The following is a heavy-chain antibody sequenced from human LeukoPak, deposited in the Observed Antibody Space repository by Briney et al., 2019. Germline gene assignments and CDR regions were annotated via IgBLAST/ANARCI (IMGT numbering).Heavy chain of an antibody. Sequence: GGSLRLSCAASGFTFSSYWMHWVRQAPGKGLVWVSRINSDGSSTSYADSVKGRFTISRDNAKNSLYLQMNSLRAEDTAVYYCARSRYCSSTSCPLYYYYGMDVWGQGTTVTVSS. J-gene: IGHJ6*02. CDR1: GFTFSSYW. CDR3: ARSRYCSSTSCPLYYYYGMDV. V-gene: IGHV3-74*01. D-gene: IGHD2-2*01. CDR2: INSDGSST.